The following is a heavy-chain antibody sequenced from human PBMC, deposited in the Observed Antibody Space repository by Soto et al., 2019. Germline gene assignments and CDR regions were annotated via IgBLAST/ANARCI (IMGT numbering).Heavy chain of an antibody. J-gene: IGHJ3*02. V-gene: IGHV4-34*01. CDR1: GGSFSGYY. D-gene: IGHD6-13*01. CDR2: INHSGST. CDR3: ARGRRVWQQSFRWGNAFDI. Sequence: QVQLQQWGAGLLKPSETLSLTCAVYGGSFSGYYWSWIRQPPGKGLEWIGEINHSGSTNYNPSLKSRVTISRSTSKNQVSPEARSGAAAGTGVYFWARGRRVWQQSFRWGNAFDIWGQGTMVTVSS.